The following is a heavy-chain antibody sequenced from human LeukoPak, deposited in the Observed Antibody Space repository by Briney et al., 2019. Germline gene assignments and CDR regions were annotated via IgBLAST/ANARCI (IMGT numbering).Heavy chain of an antibody. CDR3: ARRNYGGTLEY. D-gene: IGHD4-17*01. Sequence: SETLSPTCTVSGGSLTSGSYYWAWIRQPPGKGLEWIGSIYSGGGTFYHPSLRTRVTISVDTSQKQFSLTLPSVTAADTAVYCARRNYGGTLEYWGQGTLVTVSS. V-gene: IGHV4-39*01. J-gene: IGHJ4*02. CDR2: IYSGGGT. CDR1: GGSLTSGSYY.